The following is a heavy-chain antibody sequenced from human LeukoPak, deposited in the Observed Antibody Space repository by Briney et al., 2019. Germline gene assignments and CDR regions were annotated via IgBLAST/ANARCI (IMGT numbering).Heavy chain of an antibody. CDR3: AKVGRSQLLRWYFDY. D-gene: IGHD2-2*01. CDR2: IRYDGSNK. J-gene: IGHJ4*02. CDR1: GFTFSSYG. Sequence: GGSLRLSCAASGFTFSSYGMHWVRQAPGKGLEWVAFIRYDGSNKYYADSVKGRFTISRDNSKNTLYLQMNSLRAEDTAVYYCAKVGRSQLLRWYFDYWGQGTLVSVSS. V-gene: IGHV3-30*02.